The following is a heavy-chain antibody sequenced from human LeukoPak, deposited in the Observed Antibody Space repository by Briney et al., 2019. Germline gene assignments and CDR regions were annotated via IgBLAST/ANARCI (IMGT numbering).Heavy chain of an antibody. CDR1: GGSISSYY. CDR3: ARDPLGPGESPVLYFDY. D-gene: IGHD7-27*01. V-gene: IGHV4-59*01. Sequence: SETLSLTCTVSGGSISSYYWSWIRQPPGKGLEWIGYIYYSGSTNYNPSLKSRVTISVDTSKNQFSLKLSSVTAADTAVYYCARDPLGPGESPVLYFDYWGQGTLVTVSS. J-gene: IGHJ4*02. CDR2: IYYSGST.